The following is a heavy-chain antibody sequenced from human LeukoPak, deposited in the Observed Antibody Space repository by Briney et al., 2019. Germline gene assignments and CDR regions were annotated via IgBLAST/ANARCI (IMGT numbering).Heavy chain of an antibody. Sequence: SVKVSCKGSGGTFSSYAISWVRQAPGQGLEWIGRIIPILGIANYAQKFQGRVTITADKSTSTAYMELSSLRSEDTAVYYCARGLRYFDWLLSNWGQGTLVTVSS. CDR3: ARGLRYFDWLLSN. V-gene: IGHV1-69*04. CDR2: IIPILGIA. D-gene: IGHD3-9*01. J-gene: IGHJ4*02. CDR1: GGTFSSYA.